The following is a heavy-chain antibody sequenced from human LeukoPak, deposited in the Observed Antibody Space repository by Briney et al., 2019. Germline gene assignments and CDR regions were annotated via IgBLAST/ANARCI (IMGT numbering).Heavy chain of an antibody. J-gene: IGHJ4*02. D-gene: IGHD2-15*01. CDR3: ARVAYCSGGSCYSVSYYFDY. CDR1: GGSISSYY. Sequence: SETLSLTCTVSGGSISSYYWSWIRQPPGKGLEWIGYIYYSGSTNYNPSLKSRVTISVDTSKNQFSLKLSSVTAADTAVYYCARVAYCSGGSCYSVSYYFDYWGQGTLVTVSS. CDR2: IYYSGST. V-gene: IGHV4-59*08.